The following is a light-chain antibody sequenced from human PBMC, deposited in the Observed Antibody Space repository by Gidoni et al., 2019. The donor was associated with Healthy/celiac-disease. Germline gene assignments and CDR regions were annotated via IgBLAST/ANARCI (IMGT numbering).Light chain of an antibody. V-gene: IGKV1-39*01. CDR1: QSISSY. CDR2: AAS. J-gene: IGKJ2*01. CDR3: HQSYSIPLT. Sequence: LNQSPSSLSASVGERVTITGRASQSISSYLNWYQQKPGKAPKLLIYAASSLQSGVPSRLSGSRSLIGFTLTITSLQPEEFVTHYGHQSYSIPLTFGQGTKLEIK.